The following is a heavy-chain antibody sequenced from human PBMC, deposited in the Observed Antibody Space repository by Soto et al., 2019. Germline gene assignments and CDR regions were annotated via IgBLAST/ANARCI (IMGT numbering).Heavy chain of an antibody. D-gene: IGHD6-13*01. CDR2: ISYDGGKK. V-gene: IGHV3-30*04. CDR3: AREGQQAAGTTPHN. CDR1: GFNFSSYA. Sequence: VGSLRLSCAASGFNFSSYAMHWVRQAPGKGLEWVAVISYDGGKKYYADSVKGRFTISRDNSKNTLYVEMNSLSAEDTAVYYCAREGQQAAGTTPHNWGQRTLVTVSS. J-gene: IGHJ4*02.